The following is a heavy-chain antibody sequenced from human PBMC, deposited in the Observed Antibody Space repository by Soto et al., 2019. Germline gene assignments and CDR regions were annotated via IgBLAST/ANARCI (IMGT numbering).Heavy chain of an antibody. D-gene: IGHD3-9*01. CDR1: GYTFTSYA. CDR3: ARVATLRYFDWSPFDY. CDR2: INAGNGNT. J-gene: IGHJ4*02. V-gene: IGHV1-3*01. Sequence: QVQLVQSGAEVKKPGASVKVSCKASGYTFTSYAMHWVRQAPGQRLEWMGWINAGNGNTKYSQKFQGRVTITRDTPASTPYMGLISLRSEDTAVYYCARVATLRYFDWSPFDYWGQGTLVTVFS.